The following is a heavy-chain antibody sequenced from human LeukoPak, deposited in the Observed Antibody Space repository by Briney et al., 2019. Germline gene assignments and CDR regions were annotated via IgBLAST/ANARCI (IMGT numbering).Heavy chain of an antibody. CDR1: GFTFSSYA. CDR2: ISGSGGST. D-gene: IGHD2-2*01. Sequence: GGSLRLSCEASGFTFSSYASSWGRQARGKGLEWVSAISGSGGSTYYADAVRGRFTISRDNSKNTVYLQMNSLRAEETDVYYSAKEDCSSINCLADVWGQGTTVTVSS. V-gene: IGHV3-23*01. J-gene: IGHJ6*02. CDR3: AKEDCSSINCLADV.